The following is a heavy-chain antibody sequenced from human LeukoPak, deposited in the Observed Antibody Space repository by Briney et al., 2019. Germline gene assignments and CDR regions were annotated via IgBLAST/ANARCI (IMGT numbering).Heavy chain of an antibody. CDR3: ARLPAITMVRGGPAEFVYYGMDV. CDR2: IYHSGST. CDR1: GGSISSSNW. Sequence: SGTLSLTCAVSGGSISSSNWWSWVRQPPGKGLEWIGEIYHSGSTNYNPSLKSRVTISVDKSKNQFSLKLSSVTAADTAVYYCARLPAITMVRGGPAEFVYYGMDVWGQGTTVTVSS. V-gene: IGHV4-4*02. D-gene: IGHD3-10*01. J-gene: IGHJ6*02.